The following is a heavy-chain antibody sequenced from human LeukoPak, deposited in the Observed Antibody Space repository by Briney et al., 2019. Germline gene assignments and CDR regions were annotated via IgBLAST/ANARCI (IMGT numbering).Heavy chain of an antibody. CDR2: IYYSGST. CDR1: GGSINSGDYY. D-gene: IGHD2-21*02. J-gene: IGHJ5*02. Sequence: PSETLSLTCTVSGGSINSGDYYWSWIRQPPGKGLEWIGYIYYSGSTYYNPSLKSRVTISVDTSKNQFSLKLSSVTAADTAVYYCATGLRSGNWFDPWGQGTLVTVSS. CDR3: ATGLRSGNWFDP. V-gene: IGHV4-30-4*01.